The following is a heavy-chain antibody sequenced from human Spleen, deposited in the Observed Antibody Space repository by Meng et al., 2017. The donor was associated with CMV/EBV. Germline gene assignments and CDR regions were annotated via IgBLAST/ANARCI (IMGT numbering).Heavy chain of an antibody. D-gene: IGHD2-2*03. CDR2: IIPIFGTA. Sequence: GTFSSYAISWVRQAPGQGLEWMGGIIPIFGTANYAQKFQGRVTITTDESTSTAYMELSSLRSEDTAVYYCARVGYCSSTSCHSFDYWGQGTLVTVSS. V-gene: IGHV1-69*05. CDR1: GTFSSYA. CDR3: ARVGYCSSTSCHSFDY. J-gene: IGHJ4*02.